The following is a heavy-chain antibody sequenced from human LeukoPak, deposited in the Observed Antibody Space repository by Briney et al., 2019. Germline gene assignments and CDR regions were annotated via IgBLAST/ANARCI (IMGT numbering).Heavy chain of an antibody. CDR1: GGSISSYY. CDR2: ISYSGST. Sequence: PSETLSLTCTVSGGSISSYYWSWIRQPPGKGLEWIGYISYSGSTNYNPSLKSRVAISVDTSKNRFSLKLNSVTAADTAVYYCARYTAMVAFHAHGFDMWGQGTMVTVSS. J-gene: IGHJ3*02. V-gene: IGHV4-59*01. CDR3: ARYTAMVAFHAHGFDM. D-gene: IGHD5-18*01.